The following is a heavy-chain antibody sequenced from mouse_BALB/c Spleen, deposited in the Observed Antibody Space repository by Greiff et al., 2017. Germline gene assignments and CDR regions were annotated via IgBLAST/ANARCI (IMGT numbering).Heavy chain of an antibody. Sequence: EVNVVESGGDLVKPGGSLKLSCAASGFTFSSYGMSWVRQTPDKRLEWVATISSGGSYTYYPDSVKGRFTISRDNAKNTLYLQMSSLKSEDTAMYYCARQDRFYAMDYWGQGTSVTVSS. CDR3: ARQDRFYAMDY. J-gene: IGHJ4*01. CDR2: ISSGGSYT. CDR1: GFTFSSYG. V-gene: IGHV5-6*01.